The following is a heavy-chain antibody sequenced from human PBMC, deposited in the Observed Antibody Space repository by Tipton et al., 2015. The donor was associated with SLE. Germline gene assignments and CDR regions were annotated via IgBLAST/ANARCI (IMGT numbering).Heavy chain of an antibody. CDR3: ARVGSGSHDAFDI. V-gene: IGHV4-61*01. CDR2: IYYSGST. Sequence: TLSLTCTVSGGSISSGSYYWSWIRQPPGKGLEWIGYIYYSGSTNYNPSLKSRVTISVDTSKNQFSLKLSSVTAADTAVYYCARVGSGSHDAFDIWGQGTMVTVSS. J-gene: IGHJ3*02. D-gene: IGHD1-26*01. CDR1: GGSISSGSYY.